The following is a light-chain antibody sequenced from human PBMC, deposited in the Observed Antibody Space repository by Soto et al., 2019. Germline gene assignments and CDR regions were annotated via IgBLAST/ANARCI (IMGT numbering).Light chain of an antibody. Sequence: EIVMTQSPATLSVSPGDRATLSCRASQSVSSNLAWYQHKPGQAPRLLIYGASSRATGIPDRFSGSGSGTDFTLTISRLEPEDFAVYYCQQYGSSPGTFGQGTKVDIK. CDR1: QSVSSN. CDR2: GAS. J-gene: IGKJ1*01. CDR3: QQYGSSPGT. V-gene: IGKV3-20*01.